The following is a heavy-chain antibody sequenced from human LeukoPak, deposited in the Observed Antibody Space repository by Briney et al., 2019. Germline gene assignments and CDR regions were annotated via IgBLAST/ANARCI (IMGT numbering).Heavy chain of an antibody. CDR3: AREAPYDILTGYGSAGLDY. D-gene: IGHD3-9*01. CDR1: GITFSSYS. CDR2: ISSFSGTI. V-gene: IGHV3-48*04. J-gene: IGHJ4*02. Sequence: GGSLRLSCVASGITFSSYSMNWVRQAPGKGLEWVSYISSFSGTINYADSVKGRFTISRDNAKNSLYLQMNSLRAEDTAVYYCAREAPYDILTGYGSAGLDYWGQGTLVTVSS.